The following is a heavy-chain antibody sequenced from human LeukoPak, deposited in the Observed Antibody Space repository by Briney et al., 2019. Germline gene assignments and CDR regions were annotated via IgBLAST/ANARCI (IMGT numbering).Heavy chain of an antibody. Sequence: ASVKVSCKASGYTFTGNYMHWVRQAPGQGLDWMGWINPNSGDTNYAQKFQGRVTMTRDTSISTAYMELSRLSSDDTAIYYCARDSRGSYNYYYMDVWGKGTTVTVSS. D-gene: IGHD1-26*01. CDR2: INPNSGDT. CDR3: ARDSRGSYNYYYMDV. J-gene: IGHJ6*03. V-gene: IGHV1-2*02. CDR1: GYTFTGNY.